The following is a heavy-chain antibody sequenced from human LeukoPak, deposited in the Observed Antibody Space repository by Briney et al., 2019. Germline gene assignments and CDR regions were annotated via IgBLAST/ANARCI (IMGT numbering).Heavy chain of an antibody. CDR1: GGTFSSYA. D-gene: IGHD2-2*01. J-gene: IGHJ6*03. Sequence: SVKVSCKASGGTFSSYAISWVRQAPGQGLEWMGGIIPIFGTANYAQKFQGRVTITADESTSTAYMELSSLRSEDTAVYYCARGDQLLTHYYYYYYMDVWGKGTTVTVSS. CDR2: IIPIFGTA. V-gene: IGHV1-69*13. CDR3: ARGDQLLTHYYYYYYMDV.